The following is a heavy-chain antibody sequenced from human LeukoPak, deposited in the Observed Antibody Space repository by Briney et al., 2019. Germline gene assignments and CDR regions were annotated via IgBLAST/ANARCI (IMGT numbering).Heavy chain of an antibody. Sequence: SVKVSCKASGGTFSSYAISWVRQAPGQGLEWMGGIIPIFGTANYAQKFQGRVTITTDESTSTAYMELSSLRSEDTAVYYWAADPTAGAGTVFDYWGQGTLVTVSS. CDR3: AADPTAGAGTVFDY. D-gene: IGHD6-13*01. J-gene: IGHJ4*02. CDR1: GGTFSSYA. V-gene: IGHV1-69*05. CDR2: IIPIFGTA.